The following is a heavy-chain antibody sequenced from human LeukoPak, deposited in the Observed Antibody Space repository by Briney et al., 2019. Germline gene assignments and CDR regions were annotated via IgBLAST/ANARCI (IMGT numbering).Heavy chain of an antibody. J-gene: IGHJ6*02. D-gene: IGHD2-2*01. Sequence: GGSLRLSCAASGFTFSSYAMTWVRQAQGKGLEWVSVISGSGGSTDYADSVKGRFTISRDNSKNTLSLQMNSLRAEDTAVYYCAKDGEGSTSASWGSSSASWGIGAALKYHYYAMDVWGQGTTVTVTS. CDR3: AKDGEGSTSASWGSSSASWGIGAALKYHYYAMDV. V-gene: IGHV3-23*01. CDR1: GFTFSSYA. CDR2: ISGSGGST.